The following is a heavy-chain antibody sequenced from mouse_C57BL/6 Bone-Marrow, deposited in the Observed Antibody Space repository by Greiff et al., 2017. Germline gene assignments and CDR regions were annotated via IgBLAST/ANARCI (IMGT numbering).Heavy chain of an antibody. CDR2: ISDGGSYT. Sequence: EVKLVESGGGLVKPGGSLKLSCAASGFTFSSYAMSWVRQTPEKRLEWVATISDGGSYTYYPDNVKGRFTISRDNAKNNLYLQMSHLKSEDTAMYYCASYGYDGYAMDYWGQGTSVTVSS. CDR3: ASYGYDGYAMDY. D-gene: IGHD2-2*01. CDR1: GFTFSSYA. J-gene: IGHJ4*01. V-gene: IGHV5-4*03.